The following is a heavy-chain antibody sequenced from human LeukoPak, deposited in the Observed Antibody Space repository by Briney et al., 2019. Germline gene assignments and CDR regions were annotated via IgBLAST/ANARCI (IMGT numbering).Heavy chain of an antibody. CDR3: AKGHYYGSGSLDY. V-gene: IGHV3-23*01. CDR1: GYTFSDYA. CDR2: IGGRDGST. J-gene: IGHJ4*02. D-gene: IGHD3-10*01. Sequence: GGSLRLPCVGSGYTFSDYAMSWVRQSPGKGLEWVSAIGGRDGSTYYADSVKGRFTISRDNSKNTLYVQMNSLRAEDTAVYYCAKGHYYGSGSLDYWGQGTLVTVSS.